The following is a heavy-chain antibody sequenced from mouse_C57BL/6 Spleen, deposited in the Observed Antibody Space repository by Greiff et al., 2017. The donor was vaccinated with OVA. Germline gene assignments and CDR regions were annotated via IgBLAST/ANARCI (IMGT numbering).Heavy chain of an antibody. Sequence: EVQLQQSGGGLVKPGGSLKLSCAASGFTFSDYGMHWVRQAPEKGLEWVAYISSGSSTIYYADTVKGRFTISRDNAKNTLFLQMTSLRSEDTAMYYCARPHYDRSFDYWGQGTTLTVSS. V-gene: IGHV5-17*01. CDR2: ISSGSSTI. J-gene: IGHJ2*01. D-gene: IGHD2-4*01. CDR1: GFTFSDYG. CDR3: ARPHYDRSFDY.